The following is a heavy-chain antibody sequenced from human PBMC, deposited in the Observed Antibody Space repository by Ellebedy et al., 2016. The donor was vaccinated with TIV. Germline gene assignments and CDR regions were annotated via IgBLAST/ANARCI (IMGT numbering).Heavy chain of an antibody. CDR3: VTPGGVSIH. J-gene: IGHJ4*02. V-gene: IGHV3-23*01. CDR2: LSGSGGST. Sequence: GESLKISCAASGFTFSSYAMSWVRQAQGKGLEWVPALSGSGGSTYYADSVKGRFTISRDNSKNTLYLQMNSLRAEDTAVYYCVTPGGVSIHWGQGTLVTVSS. D-gene: IGHD3-16*01. CDR1: GFTFSSYA.